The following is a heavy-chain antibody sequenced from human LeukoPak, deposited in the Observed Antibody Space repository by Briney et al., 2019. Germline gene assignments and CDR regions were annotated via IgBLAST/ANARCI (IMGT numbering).Heavy chain of an antibody. Sequence: TGGSLRLPCAASGFTFTNYWMSWVRQAPGKGLEWVANIKADGSEKFYVDSVKGRFTISRDNAKNSLYLQMNSLRAEDTAVYYCARGDEIFSDNWFDPWGQGTLVTVSS. D-gene: IGHD3-9*01. V-gene: IGHV3-7*01. CDR2: IKADGSEK. CDR3: ARGDEIFSDNWFDP. J-gene: IGHJ5*02. CDR1: GFTFTNYW.